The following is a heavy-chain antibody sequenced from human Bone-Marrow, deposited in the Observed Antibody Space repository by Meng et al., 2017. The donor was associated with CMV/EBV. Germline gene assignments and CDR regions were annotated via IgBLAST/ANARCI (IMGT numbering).Heavy chain of an antibody. CDR3: ARSEGTSGWYHYYFDY. V-gene: IGHV3-48*04. CDR1: GFTFNTYS. J-gene: IGHJ4*02. D-gene: IGHD6-19*01. Sequence: GESLKISCAASGFTFNTYSMNWVRQAPGKGPEWVSYISSSGTTIYYADSVKGRFTISRDNAKNSLYLQMNSLRAEDTAVYYCARSEGTSGWYHYYFDYWGQGTLVTVSS. CDR2: ISSSGTTI.